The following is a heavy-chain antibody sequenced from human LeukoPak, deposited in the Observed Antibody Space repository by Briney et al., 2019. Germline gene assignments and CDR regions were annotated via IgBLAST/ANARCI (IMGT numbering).Heavy chain of an antibody. CDR2: ISGYNGHT. CDR3: AREGYCNSTSCDKPFDY. J-gene: IGHJ4*02. V-gene: IGHV1-18*01. D-gene: IGHD2-2*01. CDR1: GHTFTSYG. Sequence: GASVKVSCKASGHTFTSYGITWVRQAPGQGLEWMGWISGYNGHTNYAQKFQGRVTMTTDTSTSTAYMELRSLRSDDTALYYCAREGYCNSTSCDKPFDYWGQGTLVTVSS.